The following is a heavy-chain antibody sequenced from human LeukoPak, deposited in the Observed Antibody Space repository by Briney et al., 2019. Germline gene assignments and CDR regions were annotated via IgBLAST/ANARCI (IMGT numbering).Heavy chain of an antibody. CDR1: GFTFSSYG. V-gene: IGHV3-30*18. J-gene: IGHJ4*02. D-gene: IGHD2-15*01. CDR2: ISYDGSNK. Sequence: PGGSLRLSCAASGFTFSSYGMHWVRQAPGKGLEWVAGISYDGSNKYYADSVKGRFTISRDNSKNTLYLQMNSLRAEDTAVYYCAKIGGEGYCSGGSCHFDYWGQGTLVTVSS. CDR3: AKIGGEGYCSGGSCHFDY.